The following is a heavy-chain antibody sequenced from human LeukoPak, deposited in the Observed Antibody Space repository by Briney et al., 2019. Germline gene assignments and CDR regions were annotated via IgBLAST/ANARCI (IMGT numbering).Heavy chain of an antibody. CDR1: GFMFSNHW. CDR3: ARGVYYFDY. CDR2: IKEDGSEI. J-gene: IGHJ4*02. Sequence: PGGSLRLSCAVSGFMFSNHWMTWVRQAPGKGLEWVANIKEDGSEIYYLGSVKGRFTISRDNARNSLYLQMNSLRVEDTAVYYCARGVYYFDYWGQGILVSVSS. D-gene: IGHD6-6*01. V-gene: IGHV3-7*01.